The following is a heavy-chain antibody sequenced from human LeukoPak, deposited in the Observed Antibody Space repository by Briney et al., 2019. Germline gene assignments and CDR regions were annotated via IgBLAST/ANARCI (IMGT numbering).Heavy chain of an antibody. V-gene: IGHV4-4*07. D-gene: IGHD6-13*01. Sequence: SETLSLTCTVSGGSISSYYWSWIRQPAGKGLEWIGRIYTSGSTNYNPSLKSRVTMSVDTSKNQFSLKLSSVTAADTAVYYCARARSSSWYDVPARVGGREYYFDYWGQGTLVTVSS. CDR2: IYTSGST. J-gene: IGHJ4*02. CDR1: GGSISSYY. CDR3: ARARSSSWYDVPARVGGREYYFDY.